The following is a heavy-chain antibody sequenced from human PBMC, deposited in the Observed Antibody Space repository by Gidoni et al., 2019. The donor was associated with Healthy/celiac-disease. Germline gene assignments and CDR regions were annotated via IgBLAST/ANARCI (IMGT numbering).Heavy chain of an antibody. CDR2: ISSSSSYT. Sequence: AASGFPFSDYYMSWIRQAPGKGLEWVSYISSSSSYTNYADSVKGRFTISRDNAKNSLYMQMNSLRAEDTAVYYCASLDEAVAGALDYWGQGTLVTVSS. J-gene: IGHJ4*02. CDR1: GFPFSDYY. V-gene: IGHV3-11*06. D-gene: IGHD6-19*01. CDR3: ASLDEAVAGALDY.